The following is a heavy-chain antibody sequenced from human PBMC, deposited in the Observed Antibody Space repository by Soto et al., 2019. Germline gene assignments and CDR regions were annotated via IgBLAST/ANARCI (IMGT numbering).Heavy chain of an antibody. CDR3: AHIDPEIVTVGGHGGFDS. J-gene: IGHJ4*02. D-gene: IGHD5-12*01. Sequence: QITLKESGPTLVRPPQTLTLTCTFSGFSLTSGVGVGWIRQPPGKALEWLALIYWDDDKRYSPSLKNRLTITTDPSKTPVVLTITNVGPVDTATYFCAHIDPEIVTVGGHGGFDSWGQGTLVTVSS. CDR1: GFSLTSGVG. CDR2: IYWDDDK. V-gene: IGHV2-5*02.